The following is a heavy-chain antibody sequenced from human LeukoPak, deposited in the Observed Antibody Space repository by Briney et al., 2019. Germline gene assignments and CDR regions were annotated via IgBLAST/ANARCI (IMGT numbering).Heavy chain of an antibody. Sequence: PGGSLRLSCAASGFTFSSYAMHWVRQAPGKGLEWVAVISYDGSNKYYADSVKGRFTISRDNSKNTLYLQMNSLRAEDTAVYYCARFLSMVYAPHYFDYWGQGTLVTVSS. V-gene: IGHV3-30-3*01. CDR3: ARFLSMVYAPHYFDY. CDR1: GFTFSSYA. J-gene: IGHJ4*02. D-gene: IGHD2-8*01. CDR2: ISYDGSNK.